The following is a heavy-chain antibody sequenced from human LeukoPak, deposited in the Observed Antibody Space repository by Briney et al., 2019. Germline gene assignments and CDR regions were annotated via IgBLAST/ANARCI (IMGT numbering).Heavy chain of an antibody. D-gene: IGHD4-17*01. CDR1: GFTFSSYA. CDR2: ISGGGGST. CDR3: ATPGYGDYFFDY. V-gene: IGHV3-23*01. J-gene: IGHJ4*02. Sequence: QPGASLRLSCAASGFTFSSYAMSWVRQAPGKGLEWVSAISGGGGSTYYADSVKGRFTISRDSSKNTLYLQMNSLRAEDTAVYYCATPGYGDYFFDYWGQGTLVTVSS.